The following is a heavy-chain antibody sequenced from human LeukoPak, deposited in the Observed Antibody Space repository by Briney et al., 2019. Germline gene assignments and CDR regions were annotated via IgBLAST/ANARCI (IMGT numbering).Heavy chain of an antibody. CDR3: ARENSGSYREFDY. Sequence: SEGLSVTPAVPGDSITSYYWSWIRQRARKGLEWVWRIYTSGSINYDASLKRRVSLSADTSMKQFSLKLSSVTAADTAVFYCARENSGSYREFDYWGQGTLVTVSS. V-gene: IGHV4-4*07. J-gene: IGHJ4*02. CDR1: GDSITSYY. D-gene: IGHD1-26*01. CDR2: IYTSGSI.